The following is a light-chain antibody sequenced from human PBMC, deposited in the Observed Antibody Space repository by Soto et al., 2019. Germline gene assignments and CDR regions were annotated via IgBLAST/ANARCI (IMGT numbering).Light chain of an antibody. CDR2: EGT. V-gene: IGLV2-23*01. CDR1: SSDVGTYKF. J-gene: IGLJ3*02. CDR3: CSYAGTSFWV. Sequence: QLVLTQPASVSGSPGQSITISCTGTSSDVGTYKFVSWYQQHPGKVPTLMIHEGTKRPSGVSNRFSGSKSGNTATLTISGLQPEDEANYYCCSYAGTSFWVFGGGTQPTIL.